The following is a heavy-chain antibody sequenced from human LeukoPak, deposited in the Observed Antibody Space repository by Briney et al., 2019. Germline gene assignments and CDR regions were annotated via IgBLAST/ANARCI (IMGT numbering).Heavy chain of an antibody. CDR2: INHSGST. D-gene: IGHD3-22*01. CDR1: GGSFNGYY. Sequence: PSETLSLTCAVYGGSFNGYYWSWIRQPPGKGLEWIGEINHSGSTNYNPSLKSRVTISVDTSKNQFSLRLRSVTAADTAVYYCARVTGYMIEDYFDYWGQGTLVTVSS. V-gene: IGHV4-34*01. J-gene: IGHJ4*02. CDR3: ARVTGYMIEDYFDY.